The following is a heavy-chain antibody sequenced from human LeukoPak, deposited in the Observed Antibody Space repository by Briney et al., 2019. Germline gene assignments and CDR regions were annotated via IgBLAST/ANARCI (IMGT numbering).Heavy chain of an antibody. Sequence: GGSLRLSCAASGFTFSSYWMSWVRQAPGKGLEWVANIKQDGSEKYYMDSVKGRFTISRDNAKNSLYLQMNSLRAEDTAVYYCARLSTSGYCSSTSCYEKFLDYWGQGTLVTVSS. CDR3: ARLSTSGYCSSTSCYEKFLDY. V-gene: IGHV3-7*03. CDR1: GFTFSSYW. D-gene: IGHD2-2*01. J-gene: IGHJ4*02. CDR2: IKQDGSEK.